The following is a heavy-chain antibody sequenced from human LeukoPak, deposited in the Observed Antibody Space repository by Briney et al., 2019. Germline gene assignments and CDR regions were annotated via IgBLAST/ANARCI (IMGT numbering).Heavy chain of an antibody. Sequence: GGSLRLSCAASGFTFSSYWMSWVRQAPGKGLEWVANINQDGSEKYSVDSVKGRFTISRDNAKNSLYLQMNSLRAEDTAVYYCAREYYSDSSGSDYWGQGTLVTISS. D-gene: IGHD3-22*01. CDR3: AREYYSDSSGSDY. V-gene: IGHV3-7*05. J-gene: IGHJ4*02. CDR2: INQDGSEK. CDR1: GFTFSSYW.